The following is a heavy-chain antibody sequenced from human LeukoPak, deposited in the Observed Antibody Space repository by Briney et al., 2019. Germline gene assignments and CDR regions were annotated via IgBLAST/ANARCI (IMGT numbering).Heavy chain of an antibody. V-gene: IGHV1-18*04. D-gene: IGHD3-9*01. J-gene: IGHJ4*02. Sequence: ASVKVSCKASGYTFTSYGISWVRQAPGQGLEWMGWISAYNGNTNYAQKLQGRVTTTTDTSTSTAYMELRSLRSDDTAVYYCARVPPLVLRYFDWLSYFDYWGQGTLVTVSS. CDR1: GYTFTSYG. CDR2: ISAYNGNT. CDR3: ARVPPLVLRYFDWLSYFDY.